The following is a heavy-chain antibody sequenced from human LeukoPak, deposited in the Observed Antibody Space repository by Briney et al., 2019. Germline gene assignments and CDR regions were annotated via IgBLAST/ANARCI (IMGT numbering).Heavy chain of an antibody. CDR3: ARVLPYSSGWGVDY. J-gene: IGHJ4*02. CDR1: GGSIRSYY. Sequence: SETLSLTCTVSGGSIRSYYWSWIRQPPGKGLEWIGYIYYTGSTNYNPSLKSRVTISVDTSKNQFSLNLISVAAADTAVYYCARVLPYSSGWGVDYWGQGALVTVSS. CDR2: IYYTGST. D-gene: IGHD6-19*01. V-gene: IGHV4-59*01.